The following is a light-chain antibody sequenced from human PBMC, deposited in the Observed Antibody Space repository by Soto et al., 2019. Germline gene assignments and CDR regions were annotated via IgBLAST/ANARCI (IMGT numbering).Light chain of an antibody. V-gene: IGLV2-11*01. Sequence: QSALTQPRSVSGSPGQSVTISCTGTSSDVGGYNYVSWYQQHPGKAPKLMIYDVSKRPSGVPDRFSGSKSGNTASLTISGLQAEDAADYYCCSYAGSYTLVYVFGTGTKLTVL. J-gene: IGLJ1*01. CDR1: SSDVGGYNY. CDR3: CSYAGSYTLVYV. CDR2: DVS.